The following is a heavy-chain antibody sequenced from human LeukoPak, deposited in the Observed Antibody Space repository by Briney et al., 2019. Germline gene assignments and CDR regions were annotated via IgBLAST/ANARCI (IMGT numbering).Heavy chain of an antibody. CDR2: ISDSSDTI. Sequence: GGSLRLSCAASGFTFSDYSVNWVRQAPGKGLEWVSYISDSSDTIYYADSVKGRFTISRDNAKNSLYLQMNSLRAEDTAVYYCARDKASPRWFFDHWGRGTLVTVSS. V-gene: IGHV3-48*01. CDR1: GFTFSDYS. J-gene: IGHJ2*01. CDR3: ARDKASPRWFFDH.